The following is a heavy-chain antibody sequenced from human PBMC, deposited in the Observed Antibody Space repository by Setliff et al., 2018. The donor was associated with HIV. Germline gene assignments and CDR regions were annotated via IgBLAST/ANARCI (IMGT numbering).Heavy chain of an antibody. CDR1: GGSISTYY. CDR3: ARHVYSSGWGYVYHLDS. V-gene: IGHV4-39*01. J-gene: IGHJ4*02. Sequence: SETLSLTCTVSGGSISTYYWGWIRQPPGKGLEWIAIIHYNGRTYYDPSLKSRVTIFVDASKTQFYLKLRSVTASDTAVYYCARHVYSSGWGYVYHLDSWGQGTLVTVSS. D-gene: IGHD6-19*01. CDR2: IHYNGRT.